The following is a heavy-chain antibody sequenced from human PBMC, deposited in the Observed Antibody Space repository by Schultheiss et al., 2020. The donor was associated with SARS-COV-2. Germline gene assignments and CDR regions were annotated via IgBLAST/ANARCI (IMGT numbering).Heavy chain of an antibody. D-gene: IGHD4-17*01. Sequence: SETLSLTCAVYGGSFSGYYWSWIRQPPGKGLEWIGEINHSGSTNYNPSLKSRVTISVDTSKNQFSLKLSSVTAADTAVYYCARGADYDYGDQDFDYWGQGTLVTVSS. V-gene: IGHV4-34*01. CDR1: GGSFSGYY. J-gene: IGHJ4*02. CDR2: INHSGST. CDR3: ARGADYDYGDQDFDY.